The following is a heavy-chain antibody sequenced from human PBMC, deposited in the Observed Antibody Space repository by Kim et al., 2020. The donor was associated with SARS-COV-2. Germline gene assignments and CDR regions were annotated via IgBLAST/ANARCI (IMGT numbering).Heavy chain of an antibody. CDR2: ISSSGSST. Sequence: GGSLRLSCAASGFTFSSYPMSWVRQAPGKGLEWVSAISSSGSSTYYADSVKGRFTISRDNSKNTLFLQMSSLRAEDTAAYYCAKDGLMYYGSGSHFDYWGQGTLVTVSS. CDR1: GFTFSSYP. V-gene: IGHV3-23*01. J-gene: IGHJ4*02. D-gene: IGHD3-10*01. CDR3: AKDGLMYYGSGSHFDY.